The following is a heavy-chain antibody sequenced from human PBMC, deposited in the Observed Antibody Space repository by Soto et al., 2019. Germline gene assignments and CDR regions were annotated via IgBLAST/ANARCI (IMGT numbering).Heavy chain of an antibody. CDR3: ARPIRYYDVWRDYPPFDY. J-gene: IGHJ4*02. Sequence: QVQLVQSGAEVKKPGSSVKVSCKAPGGSFSSYAINWVRQAPGQGLEWMGGIIPMSATRTYAQKFQDRVTITADESSTTDYMELSSLQSEDTAVYYCARPIRYYDVWRDYPPFDYWGQGTLVTVSS. CDR2: IIPMSATR. D-gene: IGHD3-3*01. V-gene: IGHV1-69*01. CDR1: GGSFSSYA.